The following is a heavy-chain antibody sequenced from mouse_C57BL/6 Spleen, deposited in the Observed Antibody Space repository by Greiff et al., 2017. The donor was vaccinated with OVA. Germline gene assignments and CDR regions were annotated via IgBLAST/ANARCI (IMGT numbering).Heavy chain of an antibody. Sequence: QVQLKESGPELVKPGASVKLSCKASGYAFSSSWMNWVKQRPGKGLEWIGRIYPGDGDTNYNGKFKGKATLTVDKSSSTAYMQLSSLTSEDSAVYFCARYPFTTVGGYFDVWGTGTTVTVSS. D-gene: IGHD1-1*01. CDR1: GYAFSSSW. V-gene: IGHV1-82*01. CDR2: IYPGDGDT. J-gene: IGHJ1*03. CDR3: ARYPFTTVGGYFDV.